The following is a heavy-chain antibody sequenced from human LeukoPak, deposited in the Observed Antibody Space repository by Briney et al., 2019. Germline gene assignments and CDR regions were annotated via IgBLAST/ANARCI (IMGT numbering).Heavy chain of an antibody. CDR3: ATKSTKYFDY. CDR2: VNGEGGSS. CDR1: GFTFSRYW. Sequence: GGSLRLSCAASGFTFSRYWLHWVRQAPGEGLVWVSNVNGEGGSSDYADSVKGRMTISRYNAKNTLHLQMNSLRAEDTAVYYCATKSTKYFDYWGQGTLVTVSS. J-gene: IGHJ4*02. V-gene: IGHV3-74*01. D-gene: IGHD1-26*01.